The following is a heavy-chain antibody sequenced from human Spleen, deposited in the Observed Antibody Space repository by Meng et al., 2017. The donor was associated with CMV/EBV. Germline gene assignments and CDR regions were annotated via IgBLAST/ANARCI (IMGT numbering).Heavy chain of an antibody. CDR2: IHSGGST. CDR3: AREVGYVFDI. J-gene: IGHJ3*02. V-gene: IGHV3-53*01. CDR1: GFTVSSNY. Sequence: LSLTCAASGFTVSSNYLTWVRQAPGKGLEWVSVIHSGGSTYYADSVKGRFTISRDNSKNTLYLQMNSLRAEDTAVYYCAREVGYVFDIWGQGTMVTVSS.